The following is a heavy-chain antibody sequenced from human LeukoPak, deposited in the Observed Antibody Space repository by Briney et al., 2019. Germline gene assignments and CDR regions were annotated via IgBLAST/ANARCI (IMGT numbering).Heavy chain of an antibody. Sequence: PGGSLRLSCAASGFTFSSYAMSWVRQAPGKGLEWVSAISGSGGSTYYADSVKGRFTISRDNSKNTLYLQMNSLRAEDTAVYYCAKAVPHYGDYFSYFDYWGQGTLVTVSS. V-gene: IGHV3-23*01. CDR3: AKAVPHYGDYFSYFDY. J-gene: IGHJ4*02. D-gene: IGHD4-17*01. CDR2: ISGSGGST. CDR1: GFTFSSYA.